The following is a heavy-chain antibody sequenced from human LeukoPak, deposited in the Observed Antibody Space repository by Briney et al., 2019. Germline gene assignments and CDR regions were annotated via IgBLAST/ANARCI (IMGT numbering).Heavy chain of an antibody. V-gene: IGHV1-18*01. Sequence: ASVKVSCKASGYTFTSYGISWVRQAPGQGLEWMGWISAYNGNTNYAQELQGRVTMTEDTSTDTAYMELSSLRSGDTAVYYCATVYCSSTSCDYWGQGTLVTVSS. CDR2: ISAYNGNT. CDR3: ATVYCSSTSCDY. D-gene: IGHD2-2*01. CDR1: GYTFTSYG. J-gene: IGHJ4*02.